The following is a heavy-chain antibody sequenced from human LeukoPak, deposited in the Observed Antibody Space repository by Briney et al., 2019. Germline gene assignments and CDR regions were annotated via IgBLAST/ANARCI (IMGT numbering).Heavy chain of an antibody. CDR1: GFAFNLYG. CDR2: ISGSAVGT. Sequence: GGSLRLSCAASGFAFNLYGMAWVRQAPGKGLEWVSGISGSAVGTYYADSVKGRFTISRDNPKNVLFLQMNNPRVEDTAVYFCAKLGTYWYFDVWGRGTLVTVSS. J-gene: IGHJ2*01. CDR3: AKLGTYWYFDV. V-gene: IGHV3-23*01. D-gene: IGHD3-16*01.